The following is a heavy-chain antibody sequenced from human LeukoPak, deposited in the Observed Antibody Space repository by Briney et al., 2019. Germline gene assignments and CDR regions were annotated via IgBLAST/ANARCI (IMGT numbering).Heavy chain of an antibody. CDR3: ARDFDWGSGH. CDR1: GFTFSTYW. V-gene: IGHV3-74*01. D-gene: IGHD7-27*01. Sequence: GGSLRLSCAASGFTFSTYWMHWVRQAPGKGQVWVSRISGDGSDTRYADSVKGRFIISRDNAKNTLYLQLNGLRAEDTAVYYCARDFDWGSGHWGQGALVTVSS. J-gene: IGHJ4*02. CDR2: ISGDGSDT.